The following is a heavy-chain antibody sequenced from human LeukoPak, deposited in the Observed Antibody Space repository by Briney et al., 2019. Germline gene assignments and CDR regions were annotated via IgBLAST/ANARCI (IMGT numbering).Heavy chain of an antibody. J-gene: IGHJ4*02. CDR3: ARSSYTSGSSYFDY. CDR1: RFTFSSYA. Sequence: PGGSLRLSCAASRFTFSSYAMSWVRQAPGKGLEWVSTISTGGGSTYYADSVKGRFTISRDNAKNSLYLQMNSLRAEDTAVYYCARSSYTSGSSYFDYWGQGTQVTVSA. V-gene: IGHV3-23*01. CDR2: ISTGGGST. D-gene: IGHD3-10*01.